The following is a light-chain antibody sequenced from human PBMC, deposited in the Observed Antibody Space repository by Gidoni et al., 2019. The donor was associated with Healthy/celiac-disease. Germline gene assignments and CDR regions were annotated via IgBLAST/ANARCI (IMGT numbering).Light chain of an antibody. V-gene: IGKV3-20*01. CDR2: GAS. CDR3: QQYGSSPRT. J-gene: IGKJ1*01. CDR1: QSVSSSY. Sequence: EIVLTQSPGTLSLSPGERATIYCRASQSVSSSYLAWYQQKPGQAPRLLLYGASSRATGIPDRFSGSGSGTDFTLTISRLEPEDFAVYYCQQYGSSPRTFGQGTKVEIK.